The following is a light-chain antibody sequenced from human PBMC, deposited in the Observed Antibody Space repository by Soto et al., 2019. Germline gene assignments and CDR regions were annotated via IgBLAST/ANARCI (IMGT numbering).Light chain of an antibody. J-gene: IGKJ1*01. Sequence: EIVLTQSPASLSLSPGERATLSCRGSQSVSSYLAWYQQKPGQAPRLVIYGASSRATGIPDRFSGSGSGTDFTLTISRLEPEDFAVYYCQQRSNWPPWTFGQGTKVDIK. CDR1: QSVSSY. V-gene: IGKV3-11*01. CDR3: QQRSNWPPWT. CDR2: GAS.